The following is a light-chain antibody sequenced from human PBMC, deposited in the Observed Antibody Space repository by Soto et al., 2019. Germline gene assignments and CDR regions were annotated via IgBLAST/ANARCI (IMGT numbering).Light chain of an antibody. CDR3: AAWDDSLSVV. CDR2: RNN. CDR1: SSNIGSKY. J-gene: IGLJ2*01. Sequence: QSVLTQPPSASGTPGQRVTLSCSGSSSNIGSKYVYWYQQLPGTAPKLLIYRNNQRPSRVPDRFSGSKSGTSASLAISGRRSEDEADYYCAAWDDSLSVVFGGGTKLTVL. V-gene: IGLV1-47*01.